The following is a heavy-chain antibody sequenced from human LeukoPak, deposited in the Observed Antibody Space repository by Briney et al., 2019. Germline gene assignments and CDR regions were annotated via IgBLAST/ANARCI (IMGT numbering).Heavy chain of an antibody. V-gene: IGHV3-7*01. J-gene: IGHJ5*02. Sequence: GGSLRLSCEVSGFTLSNRWMTWVRQAPGKGLEWVATMKQGGSDKFYVDSVKGRFTISGDNAKNSLYLQMNSLRAEDTAVYYCARDPFDLWGQGTLVTVSS. CDR1: GFTLSNRW. CDR2: MKQGGSDK. CDR3: ARDPFDL.